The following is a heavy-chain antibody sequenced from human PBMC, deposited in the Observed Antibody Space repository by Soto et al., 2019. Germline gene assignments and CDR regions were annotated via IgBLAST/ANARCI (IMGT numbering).Heavy chain of an antibody. D-gene: IGHD6-6*01. CDR1: GGTLCCYA. V-gene: IGHV1-69*13. J-gene: IGHJ3*01. CDR2: IISIVVTA. CDR3: ARAETSDP. Sequence: GASVKVSCKASGGTLCCYAISSVRQAPGEGLEWMRGIISIVVTANYAQKFQRRVTITADESTSTAYMELSSLRSEDTAVYYCARAETSDPGGQGTMVTVSS.